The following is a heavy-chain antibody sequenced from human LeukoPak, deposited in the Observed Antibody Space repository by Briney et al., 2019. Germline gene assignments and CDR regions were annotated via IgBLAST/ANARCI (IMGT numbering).Heavy chain of an antibody. J-gene: IGHJ4*02. CDR2: IRSNGSTI. Sequence: GGSLRLSCAASGFTFSDYFMTWIRQVPGKGLEWLSYIRSNGSTIFYADSVKGRITISKDNAKNSLYLQMNSLRAEDTAMYYCARPWGYWGQGTMVTVSS. V-gene: IGHV3-11*01. CDR3: ARPWGY. CDR1: GFTFSDYF. D-gene: IGHD3-16*01.